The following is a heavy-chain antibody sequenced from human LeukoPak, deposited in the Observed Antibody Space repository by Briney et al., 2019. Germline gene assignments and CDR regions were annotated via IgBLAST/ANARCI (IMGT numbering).Heavy chain of an antibody. CDR1: GGSISSSSYY. D-gene: IGHD6-19*01. CDR2: IYYSGST. CDR3: ARAGIAVAGLYWYFDL. Sequence: SETLSLTCTVSGGSISSSSYYWGWIRQPPGKGLEWIGSIYYSGSTYYNPSLKSRVTISVDTSKNQFSLKLSSVTAADTAVYYCARAGIAVAGLYWYFDLWGRGTLVTVSS. V-gene: IGHV4-39*01. J-gene: IGHJ2*01.